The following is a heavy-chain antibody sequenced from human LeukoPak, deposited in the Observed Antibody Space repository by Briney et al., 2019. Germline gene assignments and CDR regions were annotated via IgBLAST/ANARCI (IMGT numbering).Heavy chain of an antibody. Sequence: GGSLGLSCAASGFTFSNYWMSWVRQAPGKGLEWVATIKEDGSDKYYVNSVKGRFTISRDNAKSSLFLQMNSLRAEDTAIYYCARDTYRFDDYWGQGTLVTVSS. J-gene: IGHJ4*02. CDR1: GFTFSNYW. CDR2: IKEDGSDK. CDR3: ARDTYRFDDY. V-gene: IGHV3-7*01.